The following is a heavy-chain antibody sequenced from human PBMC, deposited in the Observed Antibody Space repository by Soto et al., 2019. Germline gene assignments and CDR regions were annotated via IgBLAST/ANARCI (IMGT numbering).Heavy chain of an antibody. V-gene: IGHV4-30-4*01. CDR3: ARGLNYYGSGSYPKGIYFQH. CDR1: GGSISSGDYY. CDR2: IYYSGST. Sequence: KSSETLSLTCTVSGGSISSGDYYWSWIRQPPGKGLEWIGYIYYSGSTYYNPSLKSRVTISVDTSKNQFSLKLSSVTAADTAVYYCARGLNYYGSGSYPKGIYFQHWGQGTLVTVSS. J-gene: IGHJ1*01. D-gene: IGHD3-10*01.